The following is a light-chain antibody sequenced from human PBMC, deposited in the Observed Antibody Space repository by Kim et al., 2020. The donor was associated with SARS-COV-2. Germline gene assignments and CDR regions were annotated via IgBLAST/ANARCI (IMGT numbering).Light chain of an antibody. V-gene: IGLV3-19*01. J-gene: IGLJ3*02. CDR3: NSRDSSGNIWV. CDR2: GKN. CDR1: SLRSYY. Sequence: SSELTQDPAVSVALGQTVRITCQGDSLRSYYASWYQQKPGQAPVLVIYGKNNRPSGIPDRFSCSSSGNTASLTITGAQAEDEADYYCNSRDSSGNIWVFGGGTQLTVL.